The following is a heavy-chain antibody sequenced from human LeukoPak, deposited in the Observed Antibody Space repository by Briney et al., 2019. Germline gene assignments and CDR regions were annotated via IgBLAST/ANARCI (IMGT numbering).Heavy chain of an antibody. Sequence: SETLSLTCTVSGDSINNNYWSWIRQPPGKGLEWIGYIHSNGRTNSNPSLKSRVTISVDTFKNQFSLNLISVTAADTAVYYCARYYCPNGVCQGFDYWGQGTLVTVSS. CDR3: ARYYCPNGVCQGFDY. CDR2: IHSNGRT. CDR1: GDSINNNY. V-gene: IGHV4-59*01. J-gene: IGHJ4*02. D-gene: IGHD2-8*01.